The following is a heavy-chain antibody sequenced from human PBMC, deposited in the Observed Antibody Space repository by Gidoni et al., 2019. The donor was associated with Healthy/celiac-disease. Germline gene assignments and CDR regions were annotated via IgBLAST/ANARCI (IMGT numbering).Heavy chain of an antibody. D-gene: IGHD3-10*01. CDR2: IMHSGST. CDR3: ARGRVFTRVRGVLGEAQFDY. J-gene: IGHJ4*02. V-gene: IGHV4-34*01. CDR1: GGSFSGYY. Sequence: HVQLQQWGAGLLKPSEPLSLTCAVYGGSFSGYYWSWSRQPPGKGLEWIGEIMHSGSTNYNPSLKSRVTISVDTSKNQFSLKLSSVTAADTAVYYCARGRVFTRVRGVLGEAQFDYWGQGTLVTVSS.